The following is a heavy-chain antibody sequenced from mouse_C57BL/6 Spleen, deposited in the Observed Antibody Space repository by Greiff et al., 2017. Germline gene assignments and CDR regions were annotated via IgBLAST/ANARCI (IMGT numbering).Heavy chain of an antibody. CDR2: ISSGSSTI. V-gene: IGHV5-17*01. J-gene: IGHJ3*01. CDR3: ARPYYGNYEGFAY. D-gene: IGHD2-10*01. CDR1: GFTFSDYG. Sequence: EVQLVESGGGLVKPGGSLKLSCAASGFTFSDYGMHWVRQAPEKGLEWVAYISSGSSTIYYADTVKGRFTISRDNAKNTLYLQMTSLRSDDTAMYYCARPYYGNYEGFAYWGQGTLVTVSA.